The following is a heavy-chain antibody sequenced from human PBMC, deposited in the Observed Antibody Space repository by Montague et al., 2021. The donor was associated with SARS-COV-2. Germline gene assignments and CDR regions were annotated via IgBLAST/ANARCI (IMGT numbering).Heavy chain of an antibody. CDR1: GDSVAGLSRG. J-gene: IGHJ4*02. V-gene: IGHV6-1*01. Sequence: CAISGDSVAGLSRGSEEHTSYLPSHVELVCRLYLGKKRYNDYAVSVKSRITINPDTSKNQFSLQLNSVTAEDTAVYYCARELRRIIMIVDIRGFDYWGQGTLVTVSS. D-gene: IGHD3-22*01. CDR2: LYLGKKRYN. CDR3: ARELRRIIMIVDIRGFDY.